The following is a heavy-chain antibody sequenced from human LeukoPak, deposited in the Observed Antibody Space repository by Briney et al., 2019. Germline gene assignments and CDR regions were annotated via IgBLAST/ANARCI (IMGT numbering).Heavy chain of an antibody. CDR1: GYSFTNYR. V-gene: IGHV5-51*01. D-gene: IGHD5/OR15-5a*01. CDR2: IYPGDSDT. CDR3: ARRRTLRLDAFDP. Sequence: GESLMISCKGSGYSFTNYRIGWVRQMPGKGLEWMGTIYPGDSDTRYSPSFQGQVTISVDKSISTAYLQWSSLKASDTALYYCARRRTLRLDAFDPWGQGTLVTVSS. J-gene: IGHJ5*02.